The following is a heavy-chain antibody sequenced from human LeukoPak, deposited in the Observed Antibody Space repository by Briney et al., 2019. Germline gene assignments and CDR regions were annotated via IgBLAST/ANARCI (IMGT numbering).Heavy chain of an antibody. CDR2: INHSGST. CDR1: GGSFSGHY. J-gene: IGHJ5*02. Sequence: SETLSLTCAVYGGSFSGHYWSWIRQPPGKGLEWIGEINHSGSTNYNPSLKSRVTISVDTSKNQFSLKLSSVTAADTAVYYCASSAYDFWSGYYARWFDPWGQGTLVTVSS. CDR3: ASSAYDFWSGYYARWFDP. D-gene: IGHD3-3*01. V-gene: IGHV4-34*01.